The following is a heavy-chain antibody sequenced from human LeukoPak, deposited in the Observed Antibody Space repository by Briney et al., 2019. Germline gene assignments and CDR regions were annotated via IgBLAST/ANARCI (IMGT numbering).Heavy chain of an antibody. CDR1: GFIFSHHY. Sequence: GGSLRLSCAASGFIFSHHYMDWVRQAPGRGLEWVARIRNKVRGYTTEYAASVQGRFTISRDDSSNSLYLQMSSLKTEDTAVYFCARGAVAGTNWYFDYWGQGTLVAVSS. V-gene: IGHV3-72*01. CDR2: IRNKVRGYTT. CDR3: ARGAVAGTNWYFDY. D-gene: IGHD6-19*01. J-gene: IGHJ4*02.